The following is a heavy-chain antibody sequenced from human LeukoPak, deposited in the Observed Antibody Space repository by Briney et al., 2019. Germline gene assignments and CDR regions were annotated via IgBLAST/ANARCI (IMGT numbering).Heavy chain of an antibody. V-gene: IGHV1-8*03. CDR2: MNPNSGNT. J-gene: IGHJ4*02. Sequence: ASVKVSCKASGYTFTSYDINWVRQATGQGLEWMGWMNPNSGNTGYAQKFQGRVTITRDTSASTAYMELSSLRSEDTAVYYCARDFSEVITGDYWGQGTLVTVSS. D-gene: IGHD3-22*01. CDR3: ARDFSEVITGDY. CDR1: GYTFTSYD.